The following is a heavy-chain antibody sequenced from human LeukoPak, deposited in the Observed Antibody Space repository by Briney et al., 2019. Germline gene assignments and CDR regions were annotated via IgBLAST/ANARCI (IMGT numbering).Heavy chain of an antibody. Sequence: ASVKVSCKASGYTFTGYYMHWVRQAPGQGLEWMGRINPNSGGTNYAQKFQGRVTMTRDTSISTAYMELSRLRSDDTAVYYCARVRSILVGAATSDYWGQGTLVTVSS. CDR3: ARVRSILVGAATSDY. CDR2: INPNSGGT. J-gene: IGHJ4*02. D-gene: IGHD1-26*01. V-gene: IGHV1-2*06. CDR1: GYTFTGYY.